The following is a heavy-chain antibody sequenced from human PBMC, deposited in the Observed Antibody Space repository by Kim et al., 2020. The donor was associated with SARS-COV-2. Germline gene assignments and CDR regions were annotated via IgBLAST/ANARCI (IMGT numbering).Heavy chain of an antibody. CDR1: GGSISSSSYY. D-gene: IGHD2-2*01. CDR3: ARHRRSTSCYWCFDY. J-gene: IGHJ4*02. CDR2: IYYSGST. V-gene: IGHV4-39*01. Sequence: SETLSLTCTVSGGSISSSSYYWGWIRQPPGKGLEWIGSIYYSGSTYYNPSLKSRVTISVDTSKNQFSLKLSSVTAADTAVYYCARHRRSTSCYWCFDYWGQGTLVTVSS.